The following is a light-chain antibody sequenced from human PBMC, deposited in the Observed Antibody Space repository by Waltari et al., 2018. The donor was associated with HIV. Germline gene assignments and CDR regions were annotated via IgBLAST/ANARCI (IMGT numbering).Light chain of an antibody. CDR1: ALPKKY. V-gene: IGLV3-16*01. CDR3: LSADSSGTWDSMV. J-gene: IGLJ3*02. CDR2: KDS. Sequence: SYELTQPPSVSVSLGQMARITCSGEALPKKYAYWYQQKPGQFPVLVIYKDSERPSGIPERFSGSSSGTIVTLTISGVQAEDEADYYCLSADSSGTWDSMVFGGGTKLTVL.